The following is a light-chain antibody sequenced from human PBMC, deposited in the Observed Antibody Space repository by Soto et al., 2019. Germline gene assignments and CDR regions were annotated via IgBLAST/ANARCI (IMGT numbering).Light chain of an antibody. CDR2: GNR. CDR1: SSDVGTYDL. V-gene: IGLV2-14*03. Sequence: QSVLTQPASVSESPGQSITISCIGTSSDVGTYDLVSWYQQHPGTAPKLVIYGNRNRPSGVPERFSGSKSGTSASLAITGLQAEDEGDYYCQAYDYSLTASVFGGGTQLTVL. CDR3: QAYDYSLTASV. J-gene: IGLJ3*02.